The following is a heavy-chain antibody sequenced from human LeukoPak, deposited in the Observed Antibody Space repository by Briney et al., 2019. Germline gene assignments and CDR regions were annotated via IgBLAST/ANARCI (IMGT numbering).Heavy chain of an antibody. CDR2: FSSGGNT. Sequence: GGSLRLSCAASGFIVSSNYMSWVPQATGKGLEGDSIFSSGGNTYYGVSVKCRFTISRDISKDTLYLQMNDLRAEDTAVYYCARDVRGYYFDYWGQGTLVTVSS. V-gene: IGHV3-53*01. CDR3: ARDVRGYYFDY. J-gene: IGHJ4*02. CDR1: GFIVSSNY. D-gene: IGHD3-22*01.